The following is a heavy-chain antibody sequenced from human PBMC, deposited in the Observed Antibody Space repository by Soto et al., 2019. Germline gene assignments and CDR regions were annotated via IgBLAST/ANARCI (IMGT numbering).Heavy chain of an antibody. CDR2: IYYSGST. CDR1: GGSISSSSYY. D-gene: IGHD6-13*01. Sequence: SETLSLTCTVSGGSISSSSYYWGWIRQPPGKGLEWIGSIYYSGSTYYNPSLKSRVTISVDTSKNQFSLKLSSVTAADTAVYYCARVLRLAAAGMYYYYGMDVWGQGTTVTVSS. V-gene: IGHV4-39*07. CDR3: ARVLRLAAAGMYYYYGMDV. J-gene: IGHJ6*02.